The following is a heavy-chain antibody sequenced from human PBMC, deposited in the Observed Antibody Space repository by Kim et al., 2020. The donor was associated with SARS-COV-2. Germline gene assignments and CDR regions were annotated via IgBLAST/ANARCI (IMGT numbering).Heavy chain of an antibody. Sequence: SETLSLTCTVSGGSISSGGYYWSWIRQHPGKGLEWIGYIYYSGSTYYNPSLKSRVTISVDTSKNQFSLKLSSVTAADTAVYYCARSDYEGAFDYWGQGTLVTVSS. J-gene: IGHJ4*02. V-gene: IGHV4-31*03. CDR1: GGSISSGGYY. CDR3: ARSDYEGAFDY. CDR2: IYYSGST. D-gene: IGHD4-17*01.